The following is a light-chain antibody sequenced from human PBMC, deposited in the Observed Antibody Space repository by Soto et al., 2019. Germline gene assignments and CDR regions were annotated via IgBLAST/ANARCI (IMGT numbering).Light chain of an antibody. V-gene: IGLV1-44*01. Sequence: QSVLTQPPSASGTPGQRVTISCSGSSSNIGSKSVSWYQQVPGTAPKLLIFSNTLRPSGVPERFSGSTSGTSASLAITGLQAEDEADYYCQSYDSSLRAVVFGGGTKLTVL. J-gene: IGLJ2*01. CDR1: SSNIGSKS. CDR3: QSYDSSLRAVV. CDR2: SNT.